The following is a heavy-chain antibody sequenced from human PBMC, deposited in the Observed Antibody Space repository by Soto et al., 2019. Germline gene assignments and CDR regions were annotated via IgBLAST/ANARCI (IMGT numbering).Heavy chain of an antibody. CDR2: TYYSRST. CDR1: EGSISNHY. J-gene: IGHJ6*02. Sequence: TSETKPLTSTVSEGSISNHYWSWIRKTTEKGLEWVGYTYYSRSTTSYNPSLESRVTISVDTSKNQFSLKLSSVTAADTAVYYCARHHRRRELVQYYYYGMDVWGQGTKVTVSS. CDR3: ARHHRRRELVQYYYYGMDV. D-gene: IGHD6-13*01. V-gene: IGHV4-59*08.